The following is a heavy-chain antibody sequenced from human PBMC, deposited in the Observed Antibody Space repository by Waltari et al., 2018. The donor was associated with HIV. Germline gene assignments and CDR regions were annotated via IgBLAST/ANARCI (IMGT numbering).Heavy chain of an antibody. D-gene: IGHD2-2*02. V-gene: IGHV4-34*01. CDR1: GGSFSGYY. CDR2: INHSGST. CDR3: ARGGYCSSTSCYREGIFDP. J-gene: IGHJ5*02. Sequence: QVQLQQWGAGLLKPSETLSLTCAVYGGSFSGYYWSWIRQPPGKGLVWIGEINHSGSTNYNPSLKSRVTISVDTSKNQFSLKLSSVTAADTAVYYCARGGYCSSTSCYREGIFDPWGQGTLVTVSS.